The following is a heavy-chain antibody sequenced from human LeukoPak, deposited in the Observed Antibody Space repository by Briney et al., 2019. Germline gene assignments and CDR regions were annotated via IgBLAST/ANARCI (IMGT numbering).Heavy chain of an antibody. CDR3: ASPKMYSSGWYIDY. CDR2: ISSGSSYK. CDR1: GFTFSSYS. Sequence: KPGGSLRLSCAASGFTFSSYSMNWVRQAPGKGLEWVSSISSGSSYKYYVDSVKGRFTISRDNAKNSLYLQMSSLRAEDTAVYYCASPKMYSSGWYIDYWGQGTLVTVSS. J-gene: IGHJ4*02. D-gene: IGHD6-19*01. V-gene: IGHV3-21*01.